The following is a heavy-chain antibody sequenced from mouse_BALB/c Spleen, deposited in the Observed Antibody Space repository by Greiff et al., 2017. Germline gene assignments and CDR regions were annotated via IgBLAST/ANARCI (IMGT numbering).Heavy chain of an antibody. D-gene: IGHD1-1*01. Sequence: VQLKESGAELVRSGASVKLSCTASGFNIKDYFMHWVKQRPEQGLEWIGWIDPENGDTEYAPKFQGKATMTADTSSNTAYLQLSSLTSEDTAVYYCDYYGSSHWYFDVWGAGTTVTVSS. CDR3: DYYGSSHWYFDV. V-gene: IGHV14-4*02. CDR2: IDPENGDT. CDR1: GFNIKDYF. J-gene: IGHJ1*01.